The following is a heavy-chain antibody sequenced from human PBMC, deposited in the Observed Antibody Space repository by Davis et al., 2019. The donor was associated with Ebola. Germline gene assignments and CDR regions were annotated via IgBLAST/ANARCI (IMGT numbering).Heavy chain of an antibody. V-gene: IGHV3-30*02. CDR2: IRYDESQK. J-gene: IGHJ5*02. Sequence: GESLKISCAASGFRFNNYDMHWVRQAPGRGPEWVAFIRYDESQKTYADSVKGRFTISRDNDKNSLYLQMNSLRAEDTAIYYCAKDSGWAMSPWGQGTLVTVSS. CDR3: AKDSGWAMSP. CDR1: GFRFNNYD. D-gene: IGHD6-19*01.